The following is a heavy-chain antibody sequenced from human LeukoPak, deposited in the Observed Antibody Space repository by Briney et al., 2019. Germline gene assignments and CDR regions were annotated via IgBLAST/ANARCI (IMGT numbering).Heavy chain of an antibody. CDR3: AQRMVRGVIGH. CDR2: IYYSGST. V-gene: IGHV4-61*01. D-gene: IGHD3-10*01. J-gene: IGHJ3*01. Sequence: PSETLSLTCTVSGGSVSSGSYYWSWIRQPPGKGLGWIGYIYYSGSTNYNPSLKSRVTISVDTSKNQFSLKLSSVTAADTAVYYCAQRMVRGVIGHWGQGTMVTVSS. CDR1: GGSVSSGSYY.